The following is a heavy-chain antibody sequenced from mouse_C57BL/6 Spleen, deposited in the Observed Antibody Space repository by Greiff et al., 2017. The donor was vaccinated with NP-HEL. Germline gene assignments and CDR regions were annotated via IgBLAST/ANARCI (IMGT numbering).Heavy chain of an antibody. CDR2: INPGSGGT. CDR3: ARGIYDGYPFAY. V-gene: IGHV1-54*01. D-gene: IGHD2-3*01. J-gene: IGHJ3*01. CDR1: GYAFTNYL. Sequence: QVQLQQSGAELVRPGTSVKVSCKASGYAFTNYLIEWVKQRPGQGLEWIGVINPGSGGTNYNEKLKGKATLTADKSSSTAYMQLSSLTSEDSAVYYWARGIYDGYPFAYWGQGTLVTVSA.